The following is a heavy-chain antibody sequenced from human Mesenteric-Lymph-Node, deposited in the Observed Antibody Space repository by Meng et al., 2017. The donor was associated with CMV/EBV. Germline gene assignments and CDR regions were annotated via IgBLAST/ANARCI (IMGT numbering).Heavy chain of an antibody. CDR2: INPTSGCT. CDR1: GYTFTDYY. CDR3: VTKYYHDSRGYPPFDY. V-gene: IGHV1-2*02. Sequence: ASVKVSCKASGYTFTDYYMHWVRQAPGQGLEWMGWINPTSGCTNYAQNFQGRVTMTRDTSISTAYMELSRLRSDDTAVYYCVTKYYHDSRGYPPFDYWGQGTLVTVSS. J-gene: IGHJ4*02. D-gene: IGHD3-22*01.